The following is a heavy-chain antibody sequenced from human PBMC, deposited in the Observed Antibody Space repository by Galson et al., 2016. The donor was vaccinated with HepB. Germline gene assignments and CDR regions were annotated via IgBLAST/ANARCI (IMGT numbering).Heavy chain of an antibody. CDR2: IFHTGST. Sequence: SETLSLTCAVSGRSIRSSSWWTWVRQSPGKGLEWIGEIFHTGSTNYNPSLKSRLTISVDTSKNQFSLRLTSVTAADTAVYYCAREDGSGVSLDYWGQGTLVSVSS. V-gene: IGHV4-4*02. J-gene: IGHJ4*02. CDR3: AREDGSGVSLDY. CDR1: GRSIRSSSW. D-gene: IGHD6-19*01.